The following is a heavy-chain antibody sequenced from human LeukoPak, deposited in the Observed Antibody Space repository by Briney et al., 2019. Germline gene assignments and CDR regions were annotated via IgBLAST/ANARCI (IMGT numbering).Heavy chain of an antibody. J-gene: IGHJ4*02. CDR2: IYDSGST. Sequence: SETLSLTCTVSGVSIRSYYWSWIRQPPGKGLEWIGYIYDSGSTNYNPSLKSRVTISVDTSKNQFSLKLSSVTAADSAVYYCARHYYDRSDSYSFDYWGQGTLVTVSS. CDR1: GVSIRSYY. CDR3: ARHYYDRSDSYSFDY. V-gene: IGHV4-59*08. D-gene: IGHD3-22*01.